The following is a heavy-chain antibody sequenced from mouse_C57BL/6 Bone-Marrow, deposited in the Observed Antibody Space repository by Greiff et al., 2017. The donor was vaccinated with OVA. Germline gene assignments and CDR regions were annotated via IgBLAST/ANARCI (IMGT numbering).Heavy chain of an antibody. CDR1: GYAFTNYL. D-gene: IGHD1-1*01. CDR3: ASPLYYGSSSHAMDY. Sequence: VQLQESGAELVRPGTSVKVSCKASGYAFTNYLIEWVKQRPGKGLEWIGVINPGSGGANYNEKFKGKATLTADKYSSTAYMQLSSLTSEDSAVYFCASPLYYGSSSHAMDYWGQGTSVTVSS. J-gene: IGHJ4*01. CDR2: INPGSGGA. V-gene: IGHV1-54*01.